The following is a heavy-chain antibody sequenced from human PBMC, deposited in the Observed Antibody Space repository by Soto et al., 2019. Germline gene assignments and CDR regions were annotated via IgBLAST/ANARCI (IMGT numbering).Heavy chain of an antibody. V-gene: IGHV3-7*03. Sequence: GGSLRLSCGASGFAFGSYWMGWVRQAPLKGLEWVAYINHGGSETYYVDSVRGRLTVSRDNARNSLDLQMNSLRADDTAVYYCARGSLQSSVWLSWFDPWGRGTLVTVSS. CDR1: GFAFGSYW. CDR2: INHGGSET. CDR3: ARGSLQSSVWLSWFDP. J-gene: IGHJ5*02. D-gene: IGHD3-22*01.